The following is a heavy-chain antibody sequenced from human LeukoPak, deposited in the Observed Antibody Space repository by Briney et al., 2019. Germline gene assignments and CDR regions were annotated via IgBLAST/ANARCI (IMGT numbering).Heavy chain of an antibody. CDR1: GGSISSYY. Sequence: SEILSLTCTVSGGSISSYYWSWIRQPPGKGLEWIGYIYYSGSTNYNPSLKSRVTISVDTSKNQFYLKLSSVTAADTAVYYCARGVSVYYGMDVWGQGTTVTVSS. J-gene: IGHJ6*02. D-gene: IGHD3-10*01. V-gene: IGHV4-59*01. CDR3: ARGVSVYYGMDV. CDR2: IYYSGST.